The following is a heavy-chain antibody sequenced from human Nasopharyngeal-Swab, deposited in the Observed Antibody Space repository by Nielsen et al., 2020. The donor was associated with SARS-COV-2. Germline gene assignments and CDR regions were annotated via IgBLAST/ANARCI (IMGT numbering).Heavy chain of an antibody. CDR3: ARDWMWNSETFDY. J-gene: IGHJ4*02. V-gene: IGHV1-69*04. D-gene: IGHD1-7*01. Sequence: SVKVSCKASGGTFSSYAISWVRQAPGQGLEWMGRIIPILGIANYAQKFQGRVTITADKSTSTAYMELSSLRSEDTAVYYCARDWMWNSETFDYWGQGTLVTVSS. CDR2: IIPILGIA. CDR1: GGTFSSYA.